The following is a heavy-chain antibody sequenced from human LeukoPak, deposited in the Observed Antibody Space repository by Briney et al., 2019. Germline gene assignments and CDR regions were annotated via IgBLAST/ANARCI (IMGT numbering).Heavy chain of an antibody. Sequence: SETLSLTCTVSGGSISSGDYYWSWIRQPPGQGLEWIGYIHYSGSTYYNPSLKSRVTISVDTSKNQFSLKLSSVTAADTAVYYCARGIVVRGVIISRYYFDYWGQGTLVTVSS. V-gene: IGHV4-30-4*01. CDR1: GGSISSGDYY. D-gene: IGHD3-10*01. J-gene: IGHJ4*02. CDR2: IHYSGST. CDR3: ARGIVVRGVIISRYYFDY.